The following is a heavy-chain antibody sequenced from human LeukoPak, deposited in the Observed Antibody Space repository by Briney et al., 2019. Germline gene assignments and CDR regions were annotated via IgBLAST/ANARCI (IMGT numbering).Heavy chain of an antibody. Sequence: GGSLRLSCAASGFTFSHYYMSWVRQAPGKGLEWVANIKQDGSEQFYLDSVKGRFTISRDNAKNALYLQMHSLRVEDAAVYYCAKDRTSSGWIDAFDIWGQGTMVTVSS. D-gene: IGHD6-19*01. CDR3: AKDRTSSGWIDAFDI. J-gene: IGHJ3*02. CDR2: IKQDGSEQ. V-gene: IGHV3-7*01. CDR1: GFTFSHYY.